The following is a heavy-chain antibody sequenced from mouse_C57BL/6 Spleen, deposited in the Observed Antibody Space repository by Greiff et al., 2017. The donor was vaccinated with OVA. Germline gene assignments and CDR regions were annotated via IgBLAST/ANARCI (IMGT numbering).Heavy chain of an antibody. CDR1: GYTFTSYW. CDR2: IYPGSGST. Sequence: QVQLQQPGAELVKPGASVKMSCKASGYTFTSYWITWVKQRPGQGLEWIGDIYPGSGSTNYNEKFKSKATLTVDTSSSTAYMQLSSLTSEDSAVYYCARWRSSFYYFDYWGRGTTLTVSS. D-gene: IGHD1-1*01. J-gene: IGHJ2*01. CDR3: ARWRSSFYYFDY. V-gene: IGHV1-55*01.